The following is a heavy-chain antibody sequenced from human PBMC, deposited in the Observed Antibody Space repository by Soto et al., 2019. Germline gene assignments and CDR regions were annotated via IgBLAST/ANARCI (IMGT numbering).Heavy chain of an antibody. V-gene: IGHV4-34*01. CDR3: ATTTRGGYLLRLFDP. Sequence: SETLSLTCAVYGGSFSGYYWSWIRQPPGKGLEWIGEINHSGSTNYNPSPKSRVTISVDTSKNQFSLKLGPVTAADTAVYYCATTTRGGYLLRLFDPWGQGTLVTVSS. J-gene: IGHJ5*02. CDR1: GGSFSGYY. D-gene: IGHD3-22*01. CDR2: INHSGST.